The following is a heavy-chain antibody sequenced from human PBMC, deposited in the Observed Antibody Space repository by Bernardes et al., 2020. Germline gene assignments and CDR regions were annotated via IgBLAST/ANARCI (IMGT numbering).Heavy chain of an antibody. D-gene: IGHD2-21*02. CDR2: INHSGST. V-gene: IGHV4-34*01. J-gene: IGHJ4*02. Sequence: SETLSLTCAVYGGSFSGYYWSWIRQPPGKGLEWIGEINHSGSTNYNPSLKSRVTISVDTSKNQFSLKLSSVTAADTAVYYCARVSRFTVVTPRLHFDYWGQGTLVTVSS. CDR1: GGSFSGYY. CDR3: ARVSRFTVVTPRLHFDY.